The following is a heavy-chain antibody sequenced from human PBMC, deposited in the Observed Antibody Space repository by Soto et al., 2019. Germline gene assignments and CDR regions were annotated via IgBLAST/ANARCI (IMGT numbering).Heavy chain of an antibody. CDR1: DFPLSTIG. Sequence: EVQLVESGGGLVQPGGSRSLSCAAPDFPLSTIGLVWVRQPPGKGLEWVATLKEDGSAKYYLDSVKGRFTIPRDNAKNSLFLQMNSLRAEDTAVYYCARGGFWGQGTLVTVSS. CDR3: ARGGF. J-gene: IGHJ4*02. CDR2: LKEDGSAK. V-gene: IGHV3-7*04.